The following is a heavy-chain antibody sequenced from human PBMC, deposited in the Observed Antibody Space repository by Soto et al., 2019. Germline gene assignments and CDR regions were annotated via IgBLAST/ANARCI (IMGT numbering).Heavy chain of an antibody. Sequence: PGGSLRLSCAAPGFTFSSYGMHWVRQAPGKGLEWVAVIWYDGSNKYYADSVKGRFTISRDNSKNTLYLQMNSLRAEDTAVYYCARDLRDIVVVVDDYYGMDVWGQGTTVTVSS. CDR2: IWYDGSNK. CDR3: ARDLRDIVVVVDDYYGMDV. J-gene: IGHJ6*02. D-gene: IGHD2-15*01. V-gene: IGHV3-33*01. CDR1: GFTFSSYG.